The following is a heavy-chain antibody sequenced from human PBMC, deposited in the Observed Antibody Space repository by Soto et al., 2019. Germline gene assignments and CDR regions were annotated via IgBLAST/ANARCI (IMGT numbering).Heavy chain of an antibody. J-gene: IGHJ3*02. CDR2: INHSGST. Sequence: PSETLSLTFAFYGGFFSGYYCSWIHQPPGKGLEWIGEINHSGSTNYNPSLKSRVTISVDTSKNQFSLKLSSVTAADTAVYYCARVPAGDILTGYSPRPSAFDIWGQGTMVTVSS. D-gene: IGHD3-9*01. V-gene: IGHV4-34*01. CDR3: ARVPAGDILTGYSPRPSAFDI. CDR1: GGFFSGYY.